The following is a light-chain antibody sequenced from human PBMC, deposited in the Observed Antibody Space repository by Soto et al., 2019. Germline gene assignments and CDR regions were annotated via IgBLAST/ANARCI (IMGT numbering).Light chain of an antibody. Sequence: DIQMTQSPSSLSASVGARVSITCQASEDIRTSLSWFQHKPGRAPKLLIYGASYLETGVPSRFRGSGSGTDFTLTISSLQPEDTATYYCQHYNNLPPVTFGPGTKVDI. J-gene: IGKJ3*01. V-gene: IGKV1-33*01. CDR3: QHYNNLPPVT. CDR1: EDIRTS. CDR2: GAS.